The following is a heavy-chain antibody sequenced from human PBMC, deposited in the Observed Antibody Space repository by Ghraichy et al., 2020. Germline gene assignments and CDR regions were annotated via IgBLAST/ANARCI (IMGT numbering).Heavy chain of an antibody. CDR2: IYYSGST. CDR1: GGSISSSSYY. Sequence: SETLSLTCTVSGGSISSSSYYWGWIRQPPGKGLEWIGSIYYSGSTYYNPSLKSRVTISVDTSKNQFSLKLSSVTAADTAVYYCARQPRYSVVVPAANPAWVDYWGQGTLVTVSS. J-gene: IGHJ4*02. D-gene: IGHD2-2*01. V-gene: IGHV4-39*01. CDR3: ARQPRYSVVVPAANPAWVDY.